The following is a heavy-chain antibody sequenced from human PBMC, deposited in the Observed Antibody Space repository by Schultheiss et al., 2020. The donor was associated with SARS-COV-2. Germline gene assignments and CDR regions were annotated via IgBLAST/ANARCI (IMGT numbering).Heavy chain of an antibody. J-gene: IGHJ5*02. D-gene: IGHD1-26*01. V-gene: IGHV3-74*03. Sequence: GESLKISCATSGFTFSRYWMHWVRQSPGKGLEWVARLSGDGSSTKYADAVKGRFTISRERGTNTLLLQMNSLRVEDTAVYFCARDPRVGATTWFDPWGQGTLVTVSS. CDR2: LSGDGSST. CDR1: GFTFSRYW. CDR3: ARDPRVGATTWFDP.